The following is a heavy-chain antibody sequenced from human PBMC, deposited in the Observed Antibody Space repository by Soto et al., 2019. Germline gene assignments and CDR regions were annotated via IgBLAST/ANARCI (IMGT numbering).Heavy chain of an antibody. CDR3: ASDFPSSSSDP. Sequence: QVQLVQSGAEVKKPGSSVKVSCKASGGTFSSYAITWVRQAPGQGLEWMGGIIPIFGTANYAQKFQGRVTINADESLTTAYMELRSRSSEDTAVYYCASDFPSSSSDPWGQGTLVTVAS. V-gene: IGHV1-69*01. J-gene: IGHJ5*02. CDR1: GGTFSSYA. CDR2: IIPIFGTA.